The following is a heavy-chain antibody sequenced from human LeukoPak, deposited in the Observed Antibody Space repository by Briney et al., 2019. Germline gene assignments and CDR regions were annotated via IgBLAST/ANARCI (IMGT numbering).Heavy chain of an antibody. J-gene: IGHJ3*02. Sequence: GGSLRLSCAASGSTFSSYPMNWVRQAPGKGLEWVSSISSSSTYTFYADSVKGRFTISRDNAKNSLYLQMNSLRAEDTAVYYCAREAAFDMWGQGTMVTVSS. V-gene: IGHV3-21*06. CDR3: AREAAFDM. CDR2: ISSSSTYT. CDR1: GSTFSSYP.